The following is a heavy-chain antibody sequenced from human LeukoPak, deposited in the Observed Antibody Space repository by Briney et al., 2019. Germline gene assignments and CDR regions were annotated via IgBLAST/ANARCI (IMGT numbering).Heavy chain of an antibody. V-gene: IGHV3-23*01. J-gene: IGHJ6*02. CDR3: GGVLALSRSIAAAGPLVCYYGMDV. Sequence: GGSLRLSCAASGFTFSSYAMSWVRQAPGKGLEWVSAISGSGGSTYYADSVKGRFTISRDNSKNTLYLQMNSLRAEDTAVYYCGGVLALSRSIAAAGPLVCYYGMDVWGQGTTVTVSS. D-gene: IGHD6-13*01. CDR2: ISGSGGST. CDR1: GFTFSSYA.